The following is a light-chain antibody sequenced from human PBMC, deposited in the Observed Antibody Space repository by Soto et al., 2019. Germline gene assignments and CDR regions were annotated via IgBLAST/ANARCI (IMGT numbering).Light chain of an antibody. V-gene: IGLV1-40*01. CDR1: RSNIGAGYD. J-gene: IGLJ2*01. CDR2: GNS. CDR3: QSYDSSLSVL. Sequence: QLVLTPPPSVSGAPGQRVTISCTGSRSNIGAGYDVHWYQPLPGTAPKLLIYGNSNRPSGVPDRFSGSKSGTSASLAITGLQAEDEADYYCQSYDSSLSVLFGGGTKVTVL.